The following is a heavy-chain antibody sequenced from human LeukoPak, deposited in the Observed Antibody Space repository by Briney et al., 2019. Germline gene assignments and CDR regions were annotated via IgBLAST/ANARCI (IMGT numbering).Heavy chain of an antibody. V-gene: IGHV4-30-4*01. J-gene: IGHJ5*02. CDR1: GGSISSGDYY. Sequence: SQTLSLTCTVSGGSISSGDYYWSWIRQPPGKGLEWIGYIYYSGSTYYNPSLKSRVTISVDTSKNQFSLKLTSVTAADTAVYYCARDKGYCSGAICSFGGWFDPWGQGTLVTVSS. D-gene: IGHD2-2*01. CDR2: IYYSGST. CDR3: ARDKGYCSGAICSFGGWFDP.